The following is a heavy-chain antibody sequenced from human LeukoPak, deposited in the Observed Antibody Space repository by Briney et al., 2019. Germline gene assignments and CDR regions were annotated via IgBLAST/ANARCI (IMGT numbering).Heavy chain of an antibody. V-gene: IGHV7-4-1*02. CDR3: ARDDGYSGYDAPLQWLVLGDY. D-gene: IGHD5-12*01. Sequence: GASVKVSCKASGYTFTSYAMNWVRQAPGQGLEWMGWINTSTGNPTYAQGFTGRFVFSLDTSVSTAYLQISSLKAEDTAVYYCARDDGYSGYDAPLQWLVLGDYWGQGTLVTVSS. J-gene: IGHJ4*02. CDR1: GYTFTSYA. CDR2: INTSTGNP.